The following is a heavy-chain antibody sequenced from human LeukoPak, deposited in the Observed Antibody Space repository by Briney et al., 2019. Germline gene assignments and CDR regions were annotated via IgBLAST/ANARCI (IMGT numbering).Heavy chain of an antibody. CDR2: ISWNSGSI. D-gene: IGHD6-19*01. CDR1: GFTFDNYA. V-gene: IGHV3-9*01. J-gene: IGHJ4*02. CDR3: AKDRGQSIAVAALFDY. Sequence: GGSLILSCAASGFTFDNYARHWVRQAPGKGLEWVSGISWNSGSISYADSVKGRFTISRDNAKNSLYLQMNSLRGEDTALYYCAKDRGQSIAVAALFDYWGQGTLVTVSS.